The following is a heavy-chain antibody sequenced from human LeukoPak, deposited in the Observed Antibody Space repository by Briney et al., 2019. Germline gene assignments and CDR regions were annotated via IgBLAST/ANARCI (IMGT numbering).Heavy chain of an antibody. V-gene: IGHV4-59*12. D-gene: IGHD6-13*01. CDR2: IYHSGST. Sequence: PSETLSLTCTVSGGSISSYYWSWIRQPPGKGLEWIGYIYHSGSTYYNPSLKSRVTISVDRSKNQFSLKLSSVTAADTAVYYCARSPYSSRGVGWFDPWGQGTLVTVSS. J-gene: IGHJ5*02. CDR1: GGSISSYY. CDR3: ARSPYSSRGVGWFDP.